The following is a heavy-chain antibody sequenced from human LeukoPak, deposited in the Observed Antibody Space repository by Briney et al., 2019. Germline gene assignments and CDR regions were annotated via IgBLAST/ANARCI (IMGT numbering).Heavy chain of an antibody. CDR2: INPNSGGT. Sequence: ASVKVSCRASGYTFTAYYIHWVRQAPGQRLEWVGWINPNSGGTNYAQKFQGRVTMTRDTSISTAYMELNILRSDDTAVYYCARDRSGSGSNYFDYWGQGTLVTVSS. CDR1: GYTFTAYY. D-gene: IGHD3-10*01. J-gene: IGHJ4*02. CDR3: ARDRSGSGSNYFDY. V-gene: IGHV1-2*02.